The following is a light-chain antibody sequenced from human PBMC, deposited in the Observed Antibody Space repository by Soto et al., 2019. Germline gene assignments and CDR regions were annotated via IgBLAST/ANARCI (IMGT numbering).Light chain of an antibody. CDR1: SANIGAGYE. Sequence: QSVLTQPPSVSEAPGQRVTISCSGSSANIGAGYEAHWYQQVPGTAPKLLIYENNNRPSRVPDRFSGSKSGTSASLAITGLQAEAEAEYYCQSYDSSMSGYVFVTGTKLTVL. V-gene: IGLV1-40*01. CDR2: ENN. J-gene: IGLJ1*01. CDR3: QSYDSSMSGYV.